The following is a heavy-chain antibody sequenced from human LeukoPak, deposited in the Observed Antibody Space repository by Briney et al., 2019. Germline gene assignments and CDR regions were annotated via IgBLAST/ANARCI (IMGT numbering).Heavy chain of an antibody. V-gene: IGHV1-69*10. J-gene: IGHJ4*02. CDR2: IIPIFGIA. Sequence: GASVKVSCKASGGTFSSYAISWVRQAPGQGLEWMGGIIPIFGIANYAQKFQGRVTITADKSTSTAYMELSSLRSEDTAVYYCARGGIVVVTANPFDYWGQGTLVTVSS. CDR1: GGTFSSYA. CDR3: ARGGIVVVTANPFDY. D-gene: IGHD2-21*02.